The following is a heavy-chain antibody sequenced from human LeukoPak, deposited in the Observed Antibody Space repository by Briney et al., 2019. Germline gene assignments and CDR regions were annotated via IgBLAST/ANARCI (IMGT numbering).Heavy chain of an antibody. Sequence: SETLSLTCTVSGGSISSYYWSWIRQPPGKGLEWIGYIYYSGSTNYNPSLKSRVTISVDTSKNQFSLKLSSVTAADTAVYYCVRAGGYSYGYFDYWGQGTLVTVSS. CDR3: VRAGGYSYGYFDY. V-gene: IGHV4-59*01. CDR2: IYYSGST. CDR1: GGSISSYY. J-gene: IGHJ4*02. D-gene: IGHD5-18*01.